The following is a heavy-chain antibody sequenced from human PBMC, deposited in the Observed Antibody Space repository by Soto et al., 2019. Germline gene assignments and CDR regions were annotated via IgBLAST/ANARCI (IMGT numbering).Heavy chain of an antibody. J-gene: IGHJ6*02. Sequence: GGSLRLSCAASGLTFSDCDMNWICQAPGKGLEWVSYISSSGSSINYAGSVKGRFTISRDNTKNSLYLQMNSLRVEDTAMYYCARVRFGEWGYAMDVWGQGTTVTVSS. V-gene: IGHV3-11*01. CDR1: GLTFSDCD. CDR2: ISSSGSSI. D-gene: IGHD3-10*01. CDR3: ARVRFGEWGYAMDV.